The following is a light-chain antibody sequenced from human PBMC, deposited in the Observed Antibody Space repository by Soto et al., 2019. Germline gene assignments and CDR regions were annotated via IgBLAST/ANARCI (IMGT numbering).Light chain of an antibody. Sequence: DIVMTQSPDSLSVSLGERVTINCKSSQTVLYSSNNKNHLAWYQQRPGQPPKLLFSWASTRESGVPDRFSASGSGTDFTLSSGSLQAEDVAVYYCQQYYSTPRTFGQGTKVELK. J-gene: IGKJ1*01. CDR1: QTVLYSSNNKNH. CDR2: WAS. V-gene: IGKV4-1*01. CDR3: QQYYSTPRT.